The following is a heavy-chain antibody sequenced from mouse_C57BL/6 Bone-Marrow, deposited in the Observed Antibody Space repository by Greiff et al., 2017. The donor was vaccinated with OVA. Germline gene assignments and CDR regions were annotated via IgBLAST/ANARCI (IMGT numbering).Heavy chain of an antibody. V-gene: IGHV1-54*01. Sequence: QVQLQQSGAELVRPGTSVKVSCKASGYAFTNYLIEWVKQRPGQGLEWIGVINPGSGGTNYNEKFKGKATLTADKSSSTAYMQLSSLTSEDSAVYVCARNRGYWYFDVWGTGTTVTVSS. CDR1: GYAFTNYL. J-gene: IGHJ1*03. CDR3: ARNRGYWYFDV. CDR2: INPGSGGT.